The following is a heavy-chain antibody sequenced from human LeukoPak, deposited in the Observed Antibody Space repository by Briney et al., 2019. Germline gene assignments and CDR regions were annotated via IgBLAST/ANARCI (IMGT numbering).Heavy chain of an antibody. CDR3: ARDYSSGSAFDY. D-gene: IGHD6-19*01. Sequence: GGSLRLSCAASGFTFSNYWMHWVRQAPGKGLEWVANIKQDGSEKYYVDSVKGRFTISRDNAKNSLYLQMNSLRAEDTAVYYCARDYSSGSAFDYWGQGTLVTVSS. CDR1: GFTFSNYW. V-gene: IGHV3-7*01. CDR2: IKQDGSEK. J-gene: IGHJ4*02.